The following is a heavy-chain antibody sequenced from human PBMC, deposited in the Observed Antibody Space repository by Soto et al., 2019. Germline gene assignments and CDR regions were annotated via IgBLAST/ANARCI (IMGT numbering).Heavy chain of an antibody. Sequence: KPQGKGMEWIGSIYYSGSTYYNPSLKSRLTIPLDTPKNQFSLKLNSVTAADTAVYFCAFFFQAEDCIRATVPVSAFLLNRSSDL. J-gene: IGHJ2*01. CDR3: AFFFQAEDCIRATVPVSAFLLNRSSDL. D-gene: IGHD1-26*01. V-gene: IGHV4-39*01. CDR2: IYYSGST.